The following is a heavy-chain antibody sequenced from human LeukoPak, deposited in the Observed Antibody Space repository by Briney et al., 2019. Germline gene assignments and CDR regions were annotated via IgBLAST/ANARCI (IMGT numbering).Heavy chain of an antibody. J-gene: IGHJ5*02. V-gene: IGHV4-34*01. CDR2: INHSGST. Sequence: PSETLSLTCAVYGGSFSGYYWSWIRQPPGKGLEWIGEINHSGSTNYNPSLKSRVTISVDTSKNQFSLKLSSVTAADTAVYYCARGIVEMATIAWFDPWGQGTLVTVSS. CDR1: GGSFSGYY. CDR3: ARGIVEMATIAWFDP. D-gene: IGHD5-24*01.